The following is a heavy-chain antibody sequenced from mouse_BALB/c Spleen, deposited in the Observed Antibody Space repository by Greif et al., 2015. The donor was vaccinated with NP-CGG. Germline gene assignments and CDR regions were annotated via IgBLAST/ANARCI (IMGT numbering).Heavy chain of an antibody. J-gene: IGHJ2*01. CDR2: INPSTGYT. D-gene: IGHD2-2*01. Sequence: QVQLQQSGAELAKPGASVKMSCKASGYTFTSYWMHWVKQRPGQGLEWIGYINPSTGYTEYNQKFKDKATLTADKSSSTAYMQLSSLTSEDSAVYYCARWLRDYWGQGTTLTVSS. CDR3: ARWLRDY. CDR1: GYTFTSYW. V-gene: IGHV1-7*01.